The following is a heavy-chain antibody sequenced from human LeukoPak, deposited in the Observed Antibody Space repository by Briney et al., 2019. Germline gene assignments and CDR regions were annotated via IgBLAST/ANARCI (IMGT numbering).Heavy chain of an antibody. CDR2: IKQDGSVK. J-gene: IGHJ4*02. CDR3: ASDTQGLDY. V-gene: IGHV3-7*03. CDR1: GFTFSSYW. Sequence: GGSLRLSCAASGFTFSSYWMSWVRQAPGKGLEWVANIKQDGSVKYSVDSVKGRFTISRDNAKNSLYLEMNSLRAEDTAVYYCASDTQGLDYWGQGTLVTVSS.